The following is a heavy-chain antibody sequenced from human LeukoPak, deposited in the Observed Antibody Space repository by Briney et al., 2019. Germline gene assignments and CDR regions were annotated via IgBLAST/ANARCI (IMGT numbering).Heavy chain of an antibody. Sequence: SETLSLTCAVSGGSTSSGGYSWSWIRQPPGKGLEWIGYIYYSGSTYYNPSLKSRVTISVDTSKNQFSLKLCSVTAADTAVYYCARGAMGYYDSSGYYPDAFDIWGQGTMVTVSS. CDR2: IYYSGST. V-gene: IGHV4-30-4*07. CDR3: ARGAMGYYDSSGYYPDAFDI. J-gene: IGHJ3*02. CDR1: GGSTSSGGYS. D-gene: IGHD3-22*01.